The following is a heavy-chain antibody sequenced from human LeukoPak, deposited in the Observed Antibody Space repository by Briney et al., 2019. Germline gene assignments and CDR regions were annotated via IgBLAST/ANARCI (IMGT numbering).Heavy chain of an antibody. CDR2: IYPGDSDT. D-gene: IGHD3-10*01. CDR1: GYRFSSIW. J-gene: IGHJ5*02. Sequence: GESLKISCKGSGYRFSSIWIGWVRQMPGKGLEWMGIIYPGDSDTRYSPSFQGQVTISADKSISTVYLQWSSLKASDTAMYYCARVGTSGSYHLDPWGQGTLVTVSS. V-gene: IGHV5-51*01. CDR3: ARVGTSGSYHLDP.